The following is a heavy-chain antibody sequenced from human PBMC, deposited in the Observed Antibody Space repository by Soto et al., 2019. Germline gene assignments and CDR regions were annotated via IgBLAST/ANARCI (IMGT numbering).Heavy chain of an antibody. V-gene: IGHV3-9*01. Sequence: PLRLSCDSSGFTFDDYAMHWVRQATGKGLEWVSGISWNSGSIGYADSVKGRFTISRDNAKNSLYLQMNSLRAEDTALYYCAKDILLSSSRDYYYGMDVWGQGTTVTVSS. CDR2: ISWNSGSI. CDR3: AKDILLSSSRDYYYGMDV. CDR1: GFTFDDYA. J-gene: IGHJ6*02. D-gene: IGHD6-6*01.